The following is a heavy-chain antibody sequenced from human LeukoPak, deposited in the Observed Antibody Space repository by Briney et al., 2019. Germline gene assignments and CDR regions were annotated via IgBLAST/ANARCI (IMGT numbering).Heavy chain of an antibody. CDR1: GFTFSSYG. V-gene: IGHV3-48*04. J-gene: IGHJ4*02. Sequence: QPGRSLRLSCAASGFTFSSYGMHWVRQAPGKGLEWVSYISSSGSTIYYADSVKGRFTISRDNSKNTLYLQMNSLRAEDTAVYYCAKATYFDYWGQGTLVTVSS. CDR2: ISSSGSTI. CDR3: AKATYFDY.